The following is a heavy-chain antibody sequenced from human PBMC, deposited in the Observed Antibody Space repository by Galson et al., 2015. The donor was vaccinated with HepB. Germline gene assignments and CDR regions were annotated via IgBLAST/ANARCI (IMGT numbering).Heavy chain of an antibody. Sequence: SVKVSCKASGGTFSSYTISWVRQAPGQGLEWMGRIIPILGIANYAQKFQGRVTITADKSTSTAYMELSSLRSEDTAVYYCARVRVGGYDILTGPITNYYYYYGMDVWGQGTAVTVSS. CDR1: GGTFSSYT. D-gene: IGHD3-9*01. CDR2: IIPILGIA. CDR3: ARVRVGGYDILTGPITNYYYYYGMDV. J-gene: IGHJ6*02. V-gene: IGHV1-69*02.